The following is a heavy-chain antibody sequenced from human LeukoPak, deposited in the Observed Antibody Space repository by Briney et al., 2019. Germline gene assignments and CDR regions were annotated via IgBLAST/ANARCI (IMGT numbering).Heavy chain of an antibody. CDR1: GGSFSGYY. V-gene: IGHV4-34*09. D-gene: IGHD3-22*01. CDR3: ARTDTSGYFVNY. CDR2: INHSGST. Sequence: PSETLSLTCAVYGGSFSGYYWSWIRQPPGKGLEWIGEINHSGSTNYNPSLKSRLTISVDTSKNHFSLRLSSVTAADTAVYYCARTDTSGYFVNYWGQGTLVTVSS. J-gene: IGHJ4*02.